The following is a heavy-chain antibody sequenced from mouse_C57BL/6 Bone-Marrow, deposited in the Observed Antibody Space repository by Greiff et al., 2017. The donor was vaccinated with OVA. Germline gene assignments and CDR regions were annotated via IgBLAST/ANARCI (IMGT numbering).Heavy chain of an antibody. CDR2: ISDGGSYT. V-gene: IGHV5-4*01. Sequence: EVQLQESGGGLVKPGGSLKLPCAASGFTFSSYAMPWVRQTPEKRLEWVATISDGGSYTYYPDNVKGRFTISRDNAKNNLYLQVSHLKSEDTSMYYCARDDDYLFSWYFVVWGTGTTVTVSS. CDR1: GFTFSSYA. D-gene: IGHD2-3*01. J-gene: IGHJ1*03. CDR3: ARDDDYLFSWYFVV.